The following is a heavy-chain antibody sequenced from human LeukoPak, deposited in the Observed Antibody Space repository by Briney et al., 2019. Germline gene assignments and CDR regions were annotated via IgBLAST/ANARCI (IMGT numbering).Heavy chain of an antibody. Sequence: PGGSLRLSCAASGFTVSGNYMSWVRQSPQKGLEWVSLIYSGTKTYYADSVKGRFTISRDNSKNTLYLQMNSLRAEDTAVYYCAKPPLWIRANLYYFDYWGQGTLVTVSS. D-gene: IGHD2/OR15-2a*01. V-gene: IGHV3-53*01. J-gene: IGHJ4*02. CDR2: IYSGTKT. CDR1: GFTVSGNY. CDR3: AKPPLWIRANLYYFDY.